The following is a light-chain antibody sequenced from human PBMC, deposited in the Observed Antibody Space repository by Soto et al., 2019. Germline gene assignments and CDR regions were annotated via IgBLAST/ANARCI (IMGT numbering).Light chain of an antibody. J-gene: IGKJ4*01. V-gene: IGKV1-9*01. Sequence: DIQLTQSPSFLSASVGDRVTITCRAGQGISDYLAWYQQKPGKAPKLLIYAASTLETGVPSRFSGSRSGTQFTLTISSLQPEDFATYFCPHLNSYALSFGGGTKVEIK. CDR3: PHLNSYALS. CDR2: AAS. CDR1: QGISDY.